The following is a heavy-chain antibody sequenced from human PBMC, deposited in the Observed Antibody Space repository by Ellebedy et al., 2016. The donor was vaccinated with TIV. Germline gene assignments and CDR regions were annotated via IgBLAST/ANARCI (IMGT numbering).Heavy chain of an antibody. Sequence: GESLKISCATSGFTGIYYAMHWVRQAPGKGLEWVAVIWNDGSNEKYEDSLKGRFTISRDNSKNTLYLQMNSLRVEDTAVYYCASQQWLDLPFDYWGQGTLVTVSS. CDR1: GFTGIYYA. D-gene: IGHD6-19*01. V-gene: IGHV3-33*08. J-gene: IGHJ4*02. CDR3: ASQQWLDLPFDY. CDR2: IWNDGSNE.